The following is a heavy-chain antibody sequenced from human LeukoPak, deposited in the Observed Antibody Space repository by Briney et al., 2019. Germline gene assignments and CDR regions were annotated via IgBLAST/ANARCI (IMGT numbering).Heavy chain of an antibody. CDR2: INHSGST. J-gene: IGHJ6*02. D-gene: IGHD3-10*01. CDR1: SGSFSGYY. Sequence: SETLSLTCAVYSGSFSGYYWSWIRQPPGKGLEWIGEINHSGSTNYNPSLKSRVTISIDTSKNQFSLKLSSVTAADTAVYYCARASAYGSGSYYYRQHYYYGMDVWGQGTTVTVSS. V-gene: IGHV4-34*01. CDR3: ARASAYGSGSYYYRQHYYYGMDV.